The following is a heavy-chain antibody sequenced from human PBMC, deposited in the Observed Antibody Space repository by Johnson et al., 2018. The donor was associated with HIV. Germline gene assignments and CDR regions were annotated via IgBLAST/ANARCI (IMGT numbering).Heavy chain of an antibody. V-gene: IGHV3-30*18. CDR1: GFTFSSFG. Sequence: QVQLVESGGGVVQPGRSLRLSCATSGFTFSSFGMHWVRQAPGKGLEWVAVISYDGSNKYYADSVKGRFTISRDNSKNTLYLQMNSLRAGDTAVYYCAKDQHGPLVPTVMRDDAFDIWGQGTMVTVSS. CDR3: AKDQHGPLVPTVMRDDAFDI. J-gene: IGHJ3*02. D-gene: IGHD3-16*01. CDR2: ISYDGSNK.